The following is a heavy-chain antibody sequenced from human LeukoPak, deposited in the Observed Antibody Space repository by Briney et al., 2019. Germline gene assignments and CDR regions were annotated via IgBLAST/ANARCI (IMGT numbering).Heavy chain of an antibody. V-gene: IGHV3-30*02. CDR3: AKLTGEAYMDAFDI. Sequence: GGSLRLSCAASGFTFSSYAMSWVRQAPGKGLEWVAFIRYDGSNKYYADSVKGRFTISRDNSKNTLYLQMNSLRAEDTAVYYCAKLTGEAYMDAFDIWGQGTMVTVSS. CDR2: IRYDGSNK. J-gene: IGHJ3*02. CDR1: GFTFSSYA. D-gene: IGHD7-27*01.